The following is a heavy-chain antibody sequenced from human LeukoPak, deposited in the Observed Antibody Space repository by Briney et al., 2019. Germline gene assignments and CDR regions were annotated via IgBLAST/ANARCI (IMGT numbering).Heavy chain of an antibody. V-gene: IGHV1-69*04. D-gene: IGHD2-15*01. Sequence: EASVKVSCKASGGTFSSYAISWVRQAPGQGLEWMGRIIPILGIANYAQKFQGRVTITADKSTSTAYMELSSLRSEDTAVYYCALSNCSGGSCPSWFDPWGQGTLVTVSS. CDR2: IIPILGIA. CDR3: ALSNCSGGSCPSWFDP. J-gene: IGHJ5*02. CDR1: GGTFSSYA.